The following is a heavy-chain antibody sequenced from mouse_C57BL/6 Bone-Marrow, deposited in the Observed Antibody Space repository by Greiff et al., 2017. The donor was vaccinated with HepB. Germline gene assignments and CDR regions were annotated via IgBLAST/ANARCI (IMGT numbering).Heavy chain of an antibody. CDR1: GYTFTSYG. Sequence: QVQLQHSGAELARPGASVKLSCKASGYTFTSYGISWVKQRTGQGLEWIGEIYPRSGNTYYNEKFKGKATLTADKSSSTAYMELRSLTSEDSAVYFCARENYVWYFDVWGTGTTVTVSS. CDR3: ARENYVWYFDV. CDR2: IYPRSGNT. V-gene: IGHV1-81*01. D-gene: IGHD1-1*01. J-gene: IGHJ1*03.